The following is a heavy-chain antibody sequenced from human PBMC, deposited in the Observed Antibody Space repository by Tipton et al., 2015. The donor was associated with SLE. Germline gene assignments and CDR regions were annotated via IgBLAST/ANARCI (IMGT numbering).Heavy chain of an antibody. Sequence: TLSLTCTVSGGSISGHYWGWIRQPPGKGLEWIGSISYTGNTYFNPSLKSRVTLSVGTSKKQFSLKLNSVTAADTAVYYCARHLSDYSGGDWFGPWGQGTLVTVSS. CDR2: ISYTGNT. CDR3: ARHLSDYSGGDWFGP. V-gene: IGHV4-39*01. D-gene: IGHD4-11*01. J-gene: IGHJ5*02. CDR1: GGSISGHY.